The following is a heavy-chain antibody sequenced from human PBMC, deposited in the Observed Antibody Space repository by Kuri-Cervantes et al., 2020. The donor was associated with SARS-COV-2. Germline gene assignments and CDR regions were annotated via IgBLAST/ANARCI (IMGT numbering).Heavy chain of an antibody. Sequence: SETLSLTCAVSGYSISSGYYWGWIRQPPGKGLEWIGSIYHSGSTYYNPSLKSRVTILADTSKNQFSLKLSSVTAADTAVYYCARHRIRFLSDDAFDIWGQGTMVTVSS. CDR2: IYHSGST. CDR1: GYSISSGYY. CDR3: ARHRIRFLSDDAFDI. V-gene: IGHV4-38-2*01. D-gene: IGHD3-16*01. J-gene: IGHJ3*02.